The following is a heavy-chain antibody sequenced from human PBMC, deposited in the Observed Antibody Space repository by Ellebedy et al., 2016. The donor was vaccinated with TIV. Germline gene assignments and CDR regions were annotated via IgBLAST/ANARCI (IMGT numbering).Heavy chain of an antibody. Sequence: GESLKISCAASGFTFRTYAMHWVRQAPGKGLEWVASLWYDGSNENYADSVKGRFTISRDNSKNTLFLQLNSLRAEDMCVYKCAREGDHRFWNDYPFDDWGQGTLVTVSS. CDR1: GFTFRTYA. J-gene: IGHJ4*02. CDR3: AREGDHRFWNDYPFDD. D-gene: IGHD1-1*01. CDR2: LWYDGSNE. V-gene: IGHV3-33*01.